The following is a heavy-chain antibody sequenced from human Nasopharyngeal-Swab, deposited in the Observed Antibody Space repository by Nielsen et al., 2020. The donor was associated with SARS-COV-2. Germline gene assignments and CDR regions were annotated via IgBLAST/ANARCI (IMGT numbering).Heavy chain of an antibody. CDR3: AKPTSSSSFDY. D-gene: IGHD6-6*01. CDR2: ITGSGRST. Sequence: GGSLRLSCAASGFTFSSFSMHWVRQAPGRGLEWVSAITGSGRSTYYADSVKGRFTISRDNSKNTLYLQMNSLRAEDTAVYYCAKPTSSSSFDYWGQGTLVTVSS. V-gene: IGHV3-23*01. J-gene: IGHJ4*02. CDR1: GFTFSSFS.